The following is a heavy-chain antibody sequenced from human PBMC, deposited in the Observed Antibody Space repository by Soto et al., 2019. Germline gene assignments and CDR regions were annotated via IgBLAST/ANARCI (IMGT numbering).Heavy chain of an antibody. CDR3: ARESRFLELLSLNWFDP. Sequence: EVQLVESGGGLVQPGGSLRLSCAASGFTFSSYSMNWVRQAPGKGLEWVSYISSSSSTIYYADSVKGRFTISRDNAKNSLYLQMNGLRDEDTAVYCCARESRFLELLSLNWFDPWGQGTLVTVSS. CDR1: GFTFSSYS. V-gene: IGHV3-48*02. D-gene: IGHD3-3*01. CDR2: ISSSSSTI. J-gene: IGHJ5*02.